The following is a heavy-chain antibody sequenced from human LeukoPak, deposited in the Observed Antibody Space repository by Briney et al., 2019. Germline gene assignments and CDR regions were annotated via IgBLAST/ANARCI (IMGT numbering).Heavy chain of an antibody. CDR2: IKQDGSEK. D-gene: IGHD5-12*01. Sequence: GGSLRLSCAASGFTFSSYWMTWVRQAPGKGLEWVANIKQDGSEKYYVDSVKGRFTISRDNAKNSLYLKMNSLRAEDTAVYYCASEPSFYSGYVPHYFDYWGQGTLVTVSS. J-gene: IGHJ4*02. V-gene: IGHV3-7*03. CDR1: GFTFSSYW. CDR3: ASEPSFYSGYVPHYFDY.